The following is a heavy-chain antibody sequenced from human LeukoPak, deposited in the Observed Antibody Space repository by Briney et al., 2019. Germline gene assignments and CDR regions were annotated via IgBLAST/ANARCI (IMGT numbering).Heavy chain of an antibody. Sequence: SETLSLTCTVSGYSISSGYYWGWIRQPPGKGLEWIGSIYHSGSTYYNPSLKSRVTISVDTSKNQFSLKLNSVTAADTAVYYCAKEVRGQFCSGGTCPLYYYYYIDVWGKGITVTVPS. CDR2: IYHSGST. V-gene: IGHV4-38-2*02. D-gene: IGHD2-15*01. CDR1: GYSISSGYY. J-gene: IGHJ6*03. CDR3: AKEVRGQFCSGGTCPLYYYYYIDV.